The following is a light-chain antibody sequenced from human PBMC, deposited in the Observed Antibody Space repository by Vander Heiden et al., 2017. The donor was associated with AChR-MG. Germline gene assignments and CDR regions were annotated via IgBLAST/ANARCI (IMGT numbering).Light chain of an antibody. V-gene: IGKV3-20*01. Sequence: EAASMQSPVTLALSAREPATLCCRSSQGLVSRYLAWYQQKPGQAPKLLIFGASSRATGVPDRFSGSGSGTDFTLSISRLEPEDAGVYYCRQVVSCAVTFGPWTNLDLE. CDR3: RQVVSCAVT. CDR1: QGLVSRY. J-gene: IGKJ3*01. CDR2: GAS.